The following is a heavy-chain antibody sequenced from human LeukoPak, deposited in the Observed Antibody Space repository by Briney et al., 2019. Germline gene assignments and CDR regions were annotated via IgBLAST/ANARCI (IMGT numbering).Heavy chain of an antibody. D-gene: IGHD4-17*01. CDR3: ARNDYGDYGESFDY. Sequence: SETLSLTCTVSGGSISSSSYYWGWIRQPPGKGLEWIGSIYYSGSTYYNPSLKSRVTISVDTSKNQFSLKLSSVTAADTAVYYCARNDYGDYGESFDYWGQGTLVTVSS. CDR2: IYYSGST. V-gene: IGHV4-39*07. J-gene: IGHJ4*02. CDR1: GGSISSSSYY.